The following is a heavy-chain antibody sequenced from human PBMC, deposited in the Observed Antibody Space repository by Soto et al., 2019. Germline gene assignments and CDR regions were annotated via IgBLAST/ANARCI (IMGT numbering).Heavy chain of an antibody. J-gene: IGHJ4*02. Sequence: SETLSLTCTVSGGSVSSGSYYWSWIRQPPGKGLEWIGYIYYSGSTNYNPSLKSRVTISVDTSKNQFSLKLSSVTAADTAVYYCAREVGATIVDYWGQGPLVTVSS. CDR1: GGSVSSGSYY. CDR3: AREVGATIVDY. V-gene: IGHV4-61*01. D-gene: IGHD1-26*01. CDR2: IYYSGST.